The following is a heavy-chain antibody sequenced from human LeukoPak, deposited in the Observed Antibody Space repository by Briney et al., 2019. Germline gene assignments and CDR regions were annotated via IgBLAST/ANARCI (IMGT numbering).Heavy chain of an antibody. CDR2: IYYSGST. D-gene: IGHD5-12*01. Sequence: SETLSLTCNVSGDSISSGDYYWSWIRQHPGKGLEWIGYIYYSGSTYYNPSPKSRLTISVDTSKNQFSLELSSVTAADTAVYYCARVDDSGYGKFDPWGQGTLVTVSS. CDR1: GDSISSGDYY. J-gene: IGHJ5*02. CDR3: ARVDDSGYGKFDP. V-gene: IGHV4-31*03.